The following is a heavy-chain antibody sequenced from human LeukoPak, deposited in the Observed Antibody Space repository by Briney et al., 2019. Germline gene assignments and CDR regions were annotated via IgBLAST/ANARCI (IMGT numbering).Heavy chain of an antibody. Sequence: ASMKVSCKASGYTFINYGFSWVRQAPGQGLEWMGWISAYNGNTNYLQKFQGRDTMTEDTSTDTAYMELSSLRSEDTAVYYCATVRSSGWYVYWGQGTLVTVSS. CDR3: ATVRSSGWYVY. CDR2: ISAYNGNT. CDR1: GYTFINYG. D-gene: IGHD6-19*01. V-gene: IGHV1-18*04. J-gene: IGHJ4*02.